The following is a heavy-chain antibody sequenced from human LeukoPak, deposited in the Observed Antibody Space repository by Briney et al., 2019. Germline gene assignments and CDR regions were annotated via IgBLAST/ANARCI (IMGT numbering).Heavy chain of an antibody. Sequence: GGSLRLSCTASGFTFGNYALSWFRQAPGKGLEWVALIRSKTYRGTTEYAASVKGRCTISRDDSKSIAYLQMNSLKTEDTAVYYCARANSFDSSGYYFDYWGQGTLVTVSS. V-gene: IGHV3-49*03. J-gene: IGHJ4*02. D-gene: IGHD3-22*01. CDR1: GFTFGNYA. CDR3: ARANSFDSSGYYFDY. CDR2: IRSKTYRGTT.